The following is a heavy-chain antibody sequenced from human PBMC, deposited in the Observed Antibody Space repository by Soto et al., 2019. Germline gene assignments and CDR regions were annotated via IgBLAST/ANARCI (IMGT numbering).Heavy chain of an antibody. J-gene: IGHJ4*02. CDR3: ARDSPPFSGYSSSWYDY. CDR1: GFTFRSYA. V-gene: IGHV3-30-3*01. D-gene: IGHD6-13*01. CDR2: ISYDGSNK. Sequence: QVQLVESGGGVVQPGRSLRLSCAASGFTFRSYAMHWVRQAPGKGLEWVAVISYDGSNKYYADSVKGRFTISRDNSKNTLYLQMNSLRAEDTAVYYCARDSPPFSGYSSSWYDYWGQGTLVTVSS.